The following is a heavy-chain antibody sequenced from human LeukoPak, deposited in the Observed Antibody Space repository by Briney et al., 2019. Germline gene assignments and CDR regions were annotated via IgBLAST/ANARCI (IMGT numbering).Heavy chain of an antibody. Sequence: ASVKVSCKASGYTFTGYYMHWVRQAPGQGLEWMGWINPNSGGTNYAQKFQGWVTMTRDTSISTAYMELSRLRSDDTAVYYCARLTLYGDFHFDYWGQGTLVTVSS. CDR1: GYTFTGYY. CDR3: ARLTLYGDFHFDY. V-gene: IGHV1-2*04. CDR2: INPNSGGT. D-gene: IGHD4-17*01. J-gene: IGHJ4*02.